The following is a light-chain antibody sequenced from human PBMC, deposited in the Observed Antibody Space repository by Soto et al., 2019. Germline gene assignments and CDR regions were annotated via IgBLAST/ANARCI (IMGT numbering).Light chain of an antibody. V-gene: IGKV3-20*01. Sequence: EIVLTQSPGTLSLSPGERATLSCRASHSISSDTLAWYQQKPGQPPRLLIYATSSRATGIPDRFSGSGSGTDFTLTINRLEPEDFAVYYCQRNAFGQGTKLEI. CDR3: QRNA. CDR1: HSISSDT. J-gene: IGKJ2*01. CDR2: ATS.